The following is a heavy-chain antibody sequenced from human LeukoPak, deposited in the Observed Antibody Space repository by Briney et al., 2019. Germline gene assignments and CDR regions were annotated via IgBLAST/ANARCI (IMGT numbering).Heavy chain of an antibody. J-gene: IGHJ4*02. CDR1: GFTFSSYA. CDR2: ISSSSSYI. V-gene: IGHV3-21*01. D-gene: IGHD3-10*01. Sequence: GGSLRLSCAASGFTFSSYAMSWVRQAPGKGLEWVSSISSSSSYIYYADSVKGRFTISRDNAKNSLYLQMNSLRAEDTAVYYCAREVRGVTGPPDFDYWGQGTLVTVSS. CDR3: AREVRGVTGPPDFDY.